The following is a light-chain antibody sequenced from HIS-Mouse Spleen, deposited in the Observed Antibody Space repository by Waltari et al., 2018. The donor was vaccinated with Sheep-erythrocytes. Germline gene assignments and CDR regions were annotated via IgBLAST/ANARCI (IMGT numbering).Light chain of an antibody. V-gene: IGLV2-23*01. CDR2: EGS. CDR3: CSNAGSSTWV. Sequence: QSALTQPASVSGSPGQSITISCTGTSSDVGSYNLVSWYQQHPGKAPKLMIYEGSKRPSGVSNRFSGSKSGNTASLTISGLQAEDEADYYCCSNAGSSTWVF. J-gene: IGLJ3*02. CDR1: SSDVGSYNL.